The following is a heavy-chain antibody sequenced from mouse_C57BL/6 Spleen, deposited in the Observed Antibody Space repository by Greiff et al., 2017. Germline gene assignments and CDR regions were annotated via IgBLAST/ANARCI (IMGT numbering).Heavy chain of an antibody. CDR2: ISSGGDYT. D-gene: IGHD1-1*01. CDR3: TRDYYVSSGGALDY. CDR1: GFTFSSYA. V-gene: IGHV5-9-1*02. J-gene: IGHJ4*01. Sequence: EVMLVESGEGLVKPGGSLKLSCAASGFTFSSYAMSWVRQTPEKRLEWVAYISSGGDYTYYADTVKGRFTFSRDNARNTLYLQMRSLKSDDTTMYYCTRDYYVSSGGALDYWGQGTSVTVSS.